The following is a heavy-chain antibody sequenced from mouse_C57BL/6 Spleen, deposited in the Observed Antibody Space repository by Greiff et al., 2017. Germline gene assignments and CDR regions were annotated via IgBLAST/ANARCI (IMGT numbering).Heavy chain of an antibody. D-gene: IGHD2-9*01. CDR3: AATYYGYDGFAY. CDR2: IWTGGGT. CDR1: GFSLTSYA. Sequence: VQLQQSGPGLVAPSQSLSITCTVSGFSLTSYAISWVRQPPGKGLEWLGVIWTGGGTNYNSALKSRLSISKDNSKSQVFLKMNSLQTDDTARYYCAATYYGYDGFAYWGQGTLVTVSA. J-gene: IGHJ3*01. V-gene: IGHV2-9-1*01.